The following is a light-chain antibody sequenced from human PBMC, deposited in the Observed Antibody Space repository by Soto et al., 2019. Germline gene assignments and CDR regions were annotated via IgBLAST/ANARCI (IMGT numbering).Light chain of an antibody. Sequence: EIVLTQSPATLSLSPVERATLSCRASQSVNIYLTWFQQKPGQALRLLIYCASSRATGIPDRFSGSGSGTDFTLTICRLEPEDFAVYFCQQYGDLPWTFGQGTKVDIK. CDR1: QSVNIY. CDR2: CAS. V-gene: IGKV3-20*01. CDR3: QQYGDLPWT. J-gene: IGKJ1*01.